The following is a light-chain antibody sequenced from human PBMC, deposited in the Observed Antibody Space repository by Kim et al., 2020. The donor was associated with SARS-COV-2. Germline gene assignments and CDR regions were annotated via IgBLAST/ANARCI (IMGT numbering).Light chain of an antibody. Sequence: SSELTQDPVMSVALGQTVRITCQGDSLRSYYTTWYQQKPRQAPVLVIYGRNNRPSGIPDRFSGSASGNTASLTISETQAEDEADFYCQSRDSGGRVMFGGGTKLTVL. V-gene: IGLV3-19*01. CDR3: QSRDSGGRVM. CDR1: SLRSYY. CDR2: GRN. J-gene: IGLJ3*02.